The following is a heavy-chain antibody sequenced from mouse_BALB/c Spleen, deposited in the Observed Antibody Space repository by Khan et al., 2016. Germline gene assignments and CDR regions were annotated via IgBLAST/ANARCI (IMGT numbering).Heavy chain of an antibody. CDR3: ARGECYYSGSSYCWAMEW. J-gene: IGHJ4*01. Sequence: QVQLKESGPGLVAPSQSLSITCTASGFSLTGYGVNWVRQPPGKGLEWLGNIWGDGSTDYNSALKSRLTLSKENPRKQEYLKTKRLRTDDTARYYCARGECYYSGSSYCWAMEWWGQGTAVTV. D-gene: IGHD1-1*01. CDR2: IWGDGST. CDR1: GFSLTGYG. V-gene: IGHV2-6-7*01.